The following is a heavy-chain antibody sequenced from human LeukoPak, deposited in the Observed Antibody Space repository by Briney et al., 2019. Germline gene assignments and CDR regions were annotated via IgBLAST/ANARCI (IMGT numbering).Heavy chain of an antibody. Sequence: VASVKVSCKASGGTFSSYAISWVRQAPGQGLEWMGGINPIFGTANYEQKFQGRVTITADESTSTAYMELTSLTSEDTSVYYCPRVLYYDFWSGYYNYWGQGTLVTFSS. CDR1: GGTFSSYA. CDR3: PRVLYYDFWSGYYNY. CDR2: INPIFGTA. D-gene: IGHD3-3*01. J-gene: IGHJ4*02. V-gene: IGHV1-69*01.